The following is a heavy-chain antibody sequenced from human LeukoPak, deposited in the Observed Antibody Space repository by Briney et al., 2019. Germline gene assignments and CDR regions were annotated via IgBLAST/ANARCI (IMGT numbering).Heavy chain of an antibody. J-gene: IGHJ3*02. CDR3: AIVDTDMITGAFDI. D-gene: IGHD5-18*01. CDR1: GGSISSSSYY. CDR2: IYYRGTT. Sequence: SETLSLTCTVSGGSISSSSYYWGWIRQPPGKGLEWIGYIYYRGTTNYNPSLKSRVTISVDTSKNQFSLKVYSVTAADAAVYYCAIVDTDMITGAFDIWGQGTMVTVSS. V-gene: IGHV4-39*07.